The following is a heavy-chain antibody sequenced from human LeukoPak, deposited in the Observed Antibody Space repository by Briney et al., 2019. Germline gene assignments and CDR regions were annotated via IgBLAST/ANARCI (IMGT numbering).Heavy chain of an antibody. CDR3: ASSRYDSYDY. D-gene: IGHD3-3*01. CDR2: INHSGST. Sequence: PSETLSLTCAVYGGSFSGYYWSWLRQPPGKGREWMGEINHSGSTNYNPSLKSRVTISVDTSKNQFSLKLSSVTAADTAVYYCASSRYDSYDYWGQGTLVTVSS. CDR1: GGSFSGYY. J-gene: IGHJ4*02. V-gene: IGHV4-34*01.